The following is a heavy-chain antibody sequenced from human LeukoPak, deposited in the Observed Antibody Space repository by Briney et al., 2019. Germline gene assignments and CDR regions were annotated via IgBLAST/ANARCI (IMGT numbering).Heavy chain of an antibody. Sequence: GGSLRLSCAASGFTFSSYEMIWVRQVPGKGLEWVSYISSNGSIIYYADSLKGRFTISRDNAKNSLYLQMNSLRAEDTAVYYCARDGQRWPIYYWGQGTLVTVSS. CDR2: ISSNGSII. CDR3: ARDGQRWPIYY. J-gene: IGHJ4*02. V-gene: IGHV3-48*03. CDR1: GFTFSSYE. D-gene: IGHD6-19*01.